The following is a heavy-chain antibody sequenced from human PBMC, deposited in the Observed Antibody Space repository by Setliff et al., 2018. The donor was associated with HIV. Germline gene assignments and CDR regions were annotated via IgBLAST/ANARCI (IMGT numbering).Heavy chain of an antibody. Sequence: PSETLSLTCTVSGGSISSGSNYWSWIRQPAGKGLEWIGHIYTSGSTNYNPSLKSRVTISVDTSKNQFSLKLSSVTAADTAVYYCARGGSSGWYAVLHFKYWGQGTLVTVSS. J-gene: IGHJ1*01. CDR2: IYTSGST. CDR3: ARGGSSGWYAVLHFKY. CDR1: GGSISSGSNY. D-gene: IGHD6-19*01. V-gene: IGHV4-61*09.